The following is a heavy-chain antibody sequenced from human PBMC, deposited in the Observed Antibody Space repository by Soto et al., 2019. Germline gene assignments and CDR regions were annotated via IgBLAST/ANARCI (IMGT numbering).Heavy chain of an antibody. CDR2: IYITGST. D-gene: IGHD3-10*01. J-gene: IGHJ3*01. V-gene: IGHV4-61*02. Sequence: PSETLSLTCTVSGGSITSGDYYWSWIRQTAGTGLEWIGRIYITGSTNIHPSLKSRVVMSVDTAKNQFSLKLTSATAADTAVYYCARGGRDGFDLWGQGTMVTVSS. CDR1: GGSITSGDYY. CDR3: ARGGRDGFDL.